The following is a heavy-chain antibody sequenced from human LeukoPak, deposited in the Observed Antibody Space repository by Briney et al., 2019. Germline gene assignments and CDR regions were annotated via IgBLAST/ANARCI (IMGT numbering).Heavy chain of an antibody. J-gene: IGHJ4*02. V-gene: IGHV3-30-3*01. CDR2: ISFDGSNE. CDR3: ARARLIWTKYFDY. CDR1: GFLFKNYP. D-gene: IGHD2-8*01. Sequence: GRSLRLSCAASGFLFKNYPMHWVRQAPGKGLEWVAVISFDGSNENYSDSVRGRFTISRDNSKNTLYLHMSSLRSEDTAAYYCARARLIWTKYFDYWGQGVQVTVSS.